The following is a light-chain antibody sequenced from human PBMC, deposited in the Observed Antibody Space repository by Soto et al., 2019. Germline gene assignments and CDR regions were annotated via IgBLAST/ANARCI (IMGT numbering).Light chain of an antibody. CDR3: QQYNNWPPWT. CDR1: QSVSNN. CDR2: GAS. V-gene: IGKV3-15*01. J-gene: IGKJ1*01. Sequence: EIVMTQSPATLSVSPGDRATLSCRASQSVSNNLAWYQQKAGQAPRLLIYGASTRATGIPARFSGSGSGTEFTLTISSLQSEDFAVYYGQQYNNWPPWTFGQGTKVEIK.